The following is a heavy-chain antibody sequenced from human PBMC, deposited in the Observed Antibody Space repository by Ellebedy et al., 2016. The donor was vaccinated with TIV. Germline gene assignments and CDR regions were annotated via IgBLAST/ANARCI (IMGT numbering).Heavy chain of an antibody. CDR1: GFTFSSYG. CDR2: IWYDGSNE. Sequence: GESLKISCAASGFTFSSYGMHWVRQAPGKGLEWVAVIWYDGSNEYYADSVKGRFTISRDNAKNVLYLQMDSLRAEDTAVYYCATDRGEAGLLSFFDYWGQGTLVTVST. D-gene: IGHD2/OR15-2a*01. J-gene: IGHJ4*02. V-gene: IGHV3-33*03. CDR3: ATDRGEAGLLSFFDY.